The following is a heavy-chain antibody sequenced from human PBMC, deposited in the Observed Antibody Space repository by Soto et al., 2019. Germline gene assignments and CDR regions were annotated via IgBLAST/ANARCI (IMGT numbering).Heavy chain of an antibody. D-gene: IGHD3-22*01. J-gene: IGHJ4*02. CDR2: IYYNGRT. CDR3: ARESSRYYRGGLDY. CDR1: GVSVNSGNYY. V-gene: IGHV4-61*01. Sequence: PSETLSLTCTVSGVSVNSGNYYWNWIRRPPGGGLEWVGSIYYNGRTDYNPSLKSRVTISVDTSKNRFSLRLNSVTAADTAVYSCARESSRYYRGGLDYWGLGTLVTVSS.